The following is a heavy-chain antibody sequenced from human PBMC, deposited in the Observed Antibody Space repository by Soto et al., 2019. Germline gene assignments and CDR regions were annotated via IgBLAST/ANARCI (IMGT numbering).Heavy chain of an antibody. CDR1: GYTLTELS. Sequence: ASVKVSCKVSGYTLTELSMHWVRQAPGKGLEWMGGFDPEDGETIYAQKFQGRVTMTEDTSTDTAYMELSSLRSEDTAVYYCATGGLVVYAFDIWGQGTMVTVSS. V-gene: IGHV1-24*01. CDR3: ATGGLVVYAFDI. CDR2: FDPEDGET. J-gene: IGHJ3*02. D-gene: IGHD2-15*01.